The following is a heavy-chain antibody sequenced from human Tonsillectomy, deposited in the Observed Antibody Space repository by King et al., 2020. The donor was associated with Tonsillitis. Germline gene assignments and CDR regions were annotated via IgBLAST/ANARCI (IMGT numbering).Heavy chain of an antibody. CDR1: GFSLSTSGMC. Sequence: TLKESGPALVKPTQTLTLTCTFSGFSLSTSGMCVSWIRQPPGKALEWLARIDWDDNKYYSTSLKTRLTISKDTSKNQVVLTMTNMDPVDTATYYCARMVVGAVAGLTRAFDYWGQGTLVTVP. D-gene: IGHD6-19*01. V-gene: IGHV2-70*11. J-gene: IGHJ4*02. CDR2: IDWDDNK. CDR3: ARMVVGAVAGLTRAFDY.